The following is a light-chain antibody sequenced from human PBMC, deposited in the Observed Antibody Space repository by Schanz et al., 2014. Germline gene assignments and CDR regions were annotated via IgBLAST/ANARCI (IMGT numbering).Light chain of an antibody. CDR1: SSDVGGTNY. CDR3: SSYTSSSTPVL. V-gene: IGLV2-14*01. J-gene: IGLJ2*01. CDR2: DVS. Sequence: QSALTQPASVSGSPGQSITLSCTGTSSDVGGTNYVSWYQQHPGKVPKLMIYDVSNRPSGVSNRFSGSKSGNTASLTISGLQAEDEADYYCSSYTSSSTPVLFGGGTKLTVL.